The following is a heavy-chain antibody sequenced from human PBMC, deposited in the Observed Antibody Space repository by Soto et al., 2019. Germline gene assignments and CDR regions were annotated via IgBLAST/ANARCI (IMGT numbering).Heavy chain of an antibody. D-gene: IGHD4-17*01. CDR2: ITAGSGST. CDR1: GYTFSNYA. V-gene: IGHV1-3*01. J-gene: IGHJ3*02. Sequence: QVQLVQSGPEVKKPGASVKVSCKASGYTFSNYAMQWVRQAPEQRPEWMGWITAGSGSTKYSQKFQGRVTITRDTSASTAYLELTSLRSEDTAVYYCARSLRSYTLDMWGQGTMVTVSS. CDR3: ARSLRSYTLDM.